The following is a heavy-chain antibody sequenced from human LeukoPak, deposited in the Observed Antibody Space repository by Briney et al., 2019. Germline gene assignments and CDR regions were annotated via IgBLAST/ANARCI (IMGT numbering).Heavy chain of an antibody. CDR1: GYSFTSYW. CDR3: AKRRAVAGQYYFDY. V-gene: IGHV5-51*01. Sequence: GESLEISCKGSGYSFTSYWIGWVRQMPGKGLEWMGLVYPGDSNTRYSPSFQGQVTISVDKSISTAYLQWSSLKASDTAMYYCAKRRAVAGQYYFDYWGQGHLVNVSS. J-gene: IGHJ4*02. D-gene: IGHD6-19*01. CDR2: VYPGDSNT.